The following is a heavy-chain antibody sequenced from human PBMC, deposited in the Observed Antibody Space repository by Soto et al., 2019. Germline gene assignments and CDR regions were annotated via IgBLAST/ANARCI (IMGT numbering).Heavy chain of an antibody. CDR1: GGTFSSYA. V-gene: IGHV1-69*10. Sequence: ASVKVSCKASGGTFSSYAISWVRQAPGQGLEWMGGIIPILGIANYAQKFQGRVTITADKSTSTAYMELSSLRSEDTAVYYCARGDTMGRGVLYYYYGMDVWGQGTTVTVSS. J-gene: IGHJ6*02. D-gene: IGHD3-10*01. CDR3: ARGDTMGRGVLYYYYGMDV. CDR2: IIPILGIA.